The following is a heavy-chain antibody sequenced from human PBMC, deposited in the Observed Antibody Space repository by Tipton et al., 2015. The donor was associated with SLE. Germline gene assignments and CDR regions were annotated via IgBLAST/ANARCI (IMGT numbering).Heavy chain of an antibody. CDR2: INHSGST. CDR1: GGSFSGYY. J-gene: IGHJ4*02. V-gene: IGHV4-34*01. CDR3: ARGRLGDSQHHFDY. D-gene: IGHD1-26*01. Sequence: TLSLTCAVYGGSFSGYYWSWIRQPPGKGLEWIGEINHSGSTNYNPSLKSRVTISVAKSKNQFSLKVSSVTAADTAVYYCARGRLGDSQHHFDYWGQGTLVTVSS.